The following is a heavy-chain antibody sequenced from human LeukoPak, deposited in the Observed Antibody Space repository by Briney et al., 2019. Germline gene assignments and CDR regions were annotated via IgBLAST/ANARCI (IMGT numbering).Heavy chain of an antibody. CDR1: GFTFSSYG. V-gene: IGHV3-30*02. CDR2: IRYDGINK. Sequence: SGGSLRLSCAASGFTFSSYGMHWVRQAPGKVLEWVTFIRYDGINKYYADSVKGRFTISRDNAKGTLYLQMHSLRVEDTAVYYCIRGPTYFDSWGQGTLVTVSS. CDR3: IRGPTYFDS. J-gene: IGHJ4*02.